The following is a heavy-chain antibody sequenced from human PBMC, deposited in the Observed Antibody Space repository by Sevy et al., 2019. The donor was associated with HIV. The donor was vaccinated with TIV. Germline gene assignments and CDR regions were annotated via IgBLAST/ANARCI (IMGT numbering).Heavy chain of an antibody. V-gene: IGHV4-39*01. CDR2: IYYSGNT. Sequence: SETLSLTCIVSGGSISSSSYYWGWIRQPPGKGLEWIGSIYYSGNTYHNPSLKSRVTISVDTSKKQFSLKLSSVTAADTAVYYCATRLGYCSGSSCYPPEYFHHWGQGTLVTVSS. CDR1: GGSISSSSYY. CDR3: ATRLGYCSGSSCYPPEYFHH. J-gene: IGHJ1*01. D-gene: IGHD2-15*01.